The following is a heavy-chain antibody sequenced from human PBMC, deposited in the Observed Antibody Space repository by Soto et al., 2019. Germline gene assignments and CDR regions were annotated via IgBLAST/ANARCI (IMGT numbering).Heavy chain of an antibody. CDR1: GFTFSSYA. D-gene: IGHD3-16*01. CDR2: ISAGGSST. J-gene: IGHJ4*02. CDR3: AKWNGGFDY. Sequence: GGSLRLSCAASGFTFSSYAMSWVRQAPGKGLEWVSAISAGGSSTYYADSVKGRFTISRDNSNNTLYLQMNSLRAEDTAVYYCAKWNGGFDYWGQGTLVTVSS. V-gene: IGHV3-23*01.